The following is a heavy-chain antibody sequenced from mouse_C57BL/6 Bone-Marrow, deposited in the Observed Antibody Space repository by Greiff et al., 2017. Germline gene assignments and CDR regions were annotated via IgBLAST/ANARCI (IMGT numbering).Heavy chain of an antibody. CDR3: ARVRYDYGGMDY. J-gene: IGHJ4*01. D-gene: IGHD2-4*01. CDR2: ISDGGSYT. CDR1: GFTFSSYA. Sequence: EVKLMESGGGLVKPGGSLKLSCAASGFTFSSYAMSWVRQTPEQRLEWVATISDGGSYTYYPDNVKGRFTISRDNAKNNLYLQMSHLKSEDTAMYYCARVRYDYGGMDYWGQGTSVTVSA. V-gene: IGHV5-4*03.